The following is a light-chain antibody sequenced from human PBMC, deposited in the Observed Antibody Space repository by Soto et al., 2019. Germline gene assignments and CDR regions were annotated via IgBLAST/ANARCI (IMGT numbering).Light chain of an antibody. CDR1: SFDVDDYNS. CDR2: EVN. CDR3: PLYKTSSTHSYD. Sequence: QSALTQPASVSGSPGQSITISCTGTSFDVDDYNSVSWYQQPPGKAPKLIIYEVNNRPSGGSNRFSGSNCDNTASLTISGLQPAAVPDYYCPLYKTSSTHSYDFRTGTTV. V-gene: IGLV2-14*01. J-gene: IGLJ1*01.